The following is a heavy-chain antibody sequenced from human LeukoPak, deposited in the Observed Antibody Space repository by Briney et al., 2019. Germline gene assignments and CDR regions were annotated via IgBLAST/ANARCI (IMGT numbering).Heavy chain of an antibody. J-gene: IGHJ4*02. V-gene: IGHV4-61*02. CDR1: GGSISSGSYY. D-gene: IGHD6-6*01. CDR2: IYTSGST. CDR3: ARGGGYSSSSY. Sequence: SSETLSLTCTVSGGSISSGSYYWSWIRQPAGKGLEWIGRIYTSGSTNYNPSLKSRVTISVDTSKNQFSLKLSSVTAADTAVYYCARGGGYSSSSYWGQGTLVTVSS.